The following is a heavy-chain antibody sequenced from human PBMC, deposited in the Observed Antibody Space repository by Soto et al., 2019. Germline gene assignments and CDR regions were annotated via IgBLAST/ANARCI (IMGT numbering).Heavy chain of an antibody. J-gene: IGHJ4*02. CDR2: MNPNSGNT. CDR1: GYTFTSYD. Sequence: QVQLVQSGAEVKKPGASVKVSCKASGYTFTSYDINWVRQATGQGLEWMGWMNPNSGNTGYAQKFQGRVTMTRNTSICTDNMELSSLRSEDTAVYYCARRTTMIVVDEQFDYWGQGTLVTVSS. D-gene: IGHD3-22*01. V-gene: IGHV1-8*01. CDR3: ARRTTMIVVDEQFDY.